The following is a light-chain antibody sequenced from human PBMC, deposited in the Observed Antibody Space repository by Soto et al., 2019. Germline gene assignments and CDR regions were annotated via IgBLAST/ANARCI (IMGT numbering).Light chain of an antibody. CDR3: QQYDNLPPLVT. CDR1: QDISNY. CDR2: DAS. Sequence: DIQMTQSPSSLSASVGDRVTITCQASQDISNYVNWYQQKPGKAPKLLIYDASNLETGVPSRFSGSGSGTDFTFTISSLQPEDIATYYCQQYDNLPPLVTFGPGTKVDIK. V-gene: IGKV1-33*01. J-gene: IGKJ3*01.